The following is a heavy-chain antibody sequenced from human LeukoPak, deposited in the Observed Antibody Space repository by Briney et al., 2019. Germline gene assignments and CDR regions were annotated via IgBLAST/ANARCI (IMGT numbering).Heavy chain of an antibody. J-gene: IGHJ4*02. CDR2: IYPGDSDT. Sequence: GESLKVSCKGSGYSFTSYWIGWVRQMPGKGLEWMGIIYPGDSDTRYSPSFQGQVTISADKSIGTAYLQWSSLKASDTAMYYCARQASYCSGGSCYPTQPKDYWGQGTLVTVSS. CDR3: ARQASYCSGGSCYPTQPKDY. D-gene: IGHD2-15*01. CDR1: GYSFTSYW. V-gene: IGHV5-51*01.